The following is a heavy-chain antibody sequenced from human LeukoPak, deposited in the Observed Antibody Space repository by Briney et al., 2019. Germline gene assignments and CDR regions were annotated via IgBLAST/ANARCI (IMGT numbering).Heavy chain of an antibody. J-gene: IGHJ4*02. CDR1: GLTFSSYS. CDR2: ISSSSSTI. Sequence: GGSLRLSCAASGLTFSSYSMNWVRQAPGKGLEWVSYISSSSSTIYYADSVKGRFTISRDNAKNSLYLQMNSLRAEDTAVYYCSSSWGNDYWGQGTLVTVSS. CDR3: SSSWGNDY. V-gene: IGHV3-48*01. D-gene: IGHD6-13*01.